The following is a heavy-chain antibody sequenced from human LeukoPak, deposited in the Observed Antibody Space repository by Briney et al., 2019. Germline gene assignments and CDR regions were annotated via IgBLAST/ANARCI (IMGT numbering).Heavy chain of an antibody. J-gene: IGHJ4*02. V-gene: IGHV3-20*04. CDR3: ARDEVGTTTREVWFDY. D-gene: IGHD1-26*01. CDR1: GFTFDDYA. Sequence: PGGSLRVSCAASGFTFDDYAMTWVRQAPGRGLEWVSGINWNAGSTGYADSVKGRFTISRDNAKNSLYLQMNSLRAEDTALYYCARDEVGTTTREVWFDYWGQGTLVTVSS. CDR2: INWNAGST.